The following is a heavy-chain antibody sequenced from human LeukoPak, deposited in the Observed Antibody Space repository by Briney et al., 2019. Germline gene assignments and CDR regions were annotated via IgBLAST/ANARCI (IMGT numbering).Heavy chain of an antibody. CDR3: ARDEDSAVVVVAATRGGFDP. CDR1: GGSINSYY. D-gene: IGHD2-15*01. Sequence: PSETLSLTCTVSGGSINSYYWSWIRQPPGKGLEWIGYIYYSGSTNYNPSLKSRVTISVDTSKNQFSLKLSSVTAADTAVYYCARDEDSAVVVVAATRGGFDPWGQGTLVTVSS. V-gene: IGHV4-59*12. CDR2: IYYSGST. J-gene: IGHJ5*02.